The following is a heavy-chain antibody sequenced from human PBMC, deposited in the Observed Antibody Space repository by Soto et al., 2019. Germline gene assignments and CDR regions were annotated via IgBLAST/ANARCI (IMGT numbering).Heavy chain of an antibody. V-gene: IGHV2-5*02. J-gene: IGHJ6*02. CDR1: GFSLNTGGLG. CDR3: AHSRCGGDCLQSYSSHYYYGMDV. CDR2: IYWDDDK. D-gene: IGHD2-21*02. Sequence: QITLKESGPTLVKPTQTLTLTCTFSGFSLNTGGLGVGWIRQPPGKALEWLALIYWDDDKRYSPSLKSRLTNTKDTSKNQVVLTMTNMDPVDTATYYCAHSRCGGDCLQSYSSHYYYGMDVWGQGTTVTVSS.